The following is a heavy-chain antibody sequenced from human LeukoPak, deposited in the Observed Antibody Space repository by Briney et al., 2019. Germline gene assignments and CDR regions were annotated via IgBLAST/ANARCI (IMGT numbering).Heavy chain of an antibody. V-gene: IGHV4-34*01. Sequence: SETLSLTCAVYGGSFSGYYWSWIRQPPGKGLEWIGEINHSGSTNYNPSLKSRVTISVDTSKNQFSLKLSSVTAADTAVYYCARSGTTMVRGVMSFDYWGQGTLVTVSS. CDR2: INHSGST. CDR3: ARSGTTMVRGVMSFDY. J-gene: IGHJ4*02. CDR1: GGSFSGYY. D-gene: IGHD3-10*01.